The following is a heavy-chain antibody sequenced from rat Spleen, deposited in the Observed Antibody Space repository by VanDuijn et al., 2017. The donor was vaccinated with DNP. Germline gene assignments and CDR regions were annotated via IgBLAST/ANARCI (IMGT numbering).Heavy chain of an antibody. CDR3: TKGPNYGGYSDYFDY. Sequence: EVKLVESGGGLVQPGRSLKLSCAASGFNFNDYWMGWVRQAPGKGLEWIGQINKDSSTITYIPSLKDKFTISRDNDQNTLYLQMSKLGSEDTAIYYCTKGPNYGGYSDYFDYWGQGLMVTVSS. CDR1: GFNFNDYW. D-gene: IGHD1-11*01. J-gene: IGHJ2*01. CDR2: INKDSSTI. V-gene: IGHV4-2*01.